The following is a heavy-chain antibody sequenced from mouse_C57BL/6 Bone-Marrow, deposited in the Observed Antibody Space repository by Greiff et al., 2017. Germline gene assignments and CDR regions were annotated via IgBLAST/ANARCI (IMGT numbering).Heavy chain of an antibody. J-gene: IGHJ1*03. V-gene: IGHV1-55*01. CDR3: SRPYYSNYWYFDV. CDR2: IYPGSGST. CDR1: GYTFTSYW. D-gene: IGHD2-5*01. Sequence: VQLQQPGAELVKPGASVKMSCKASGYTFTSYWITWVKQRPGQGLEWIGDIYPGSGSTNYNEKFKSKATLTVDTSSSKAYMQLSSLTSEDSAVYCCSRPYYSNYWYFDVWGTGTTVTVSS.